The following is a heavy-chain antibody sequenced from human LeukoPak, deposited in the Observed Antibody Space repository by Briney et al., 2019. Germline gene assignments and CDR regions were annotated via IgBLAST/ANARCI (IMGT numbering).Heavy chain of an antibody. Sequence: TGGSLRISCAASGFMFSNYAMTWVRRARGKGLDWVSSISSSGGSTFYADSVKGRFTISRDSSSNTLCLQMNGLRAEDTARYYCAKGRSFSTSDAFDIWGQGTMVTVSS. CDR3: AKGRSFSTSDAFDI. CDR1: GFMFSNYA. D-gene: IGHD2-2*01. CDR2: ISSSGGST. V-gene: IGHV3-23*01. J-gene: IGHJ3*02.